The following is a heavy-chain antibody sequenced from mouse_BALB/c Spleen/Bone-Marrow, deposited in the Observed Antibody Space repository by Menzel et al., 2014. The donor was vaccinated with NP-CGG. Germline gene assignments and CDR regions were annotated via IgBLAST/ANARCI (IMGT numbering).Heavy chain of an antibody. CDR3: XRXGTTATWYFDV. V-gene: IGHV14-3*02. Sequence: VQLQQSGAELVKPGASVKLSCTASGFNIKDTYMHWVKQRPEQGLEWIGRIDPANGNTKYDPKFQGKATITADTSSNTAYLQLSSLTSEDTAVYYXXRXGTTATWYFDVWGAGTTVTVSS. J-gene: IGHJ1*01. CDR2: IDPANGNT. D-gene: IGHD1-2*01. CDR1: GFNIKDTY.